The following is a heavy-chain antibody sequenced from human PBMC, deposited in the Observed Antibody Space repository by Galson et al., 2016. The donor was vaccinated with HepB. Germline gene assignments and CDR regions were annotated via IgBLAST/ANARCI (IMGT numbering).Heavy chain of an antibody. CDR1: GFTFSNYG. CDR3: ARDAPYDYNWGSNRYDAFDI. CDR2: IWYDGSNK. Sequence: SLRLSCAASGFTFSNYGMHWVRQAPGKGLEWVAVIWYDGSNKYYADSVKGRFTISRDNSKNTLYLQMNSLRAEDTAVYYCARDAPYDYNWGSNRYDAFDIWGQGTMVTVSS. V-gene: IGHV3-33*01. D-gene: IGHD3-16*02. J-gene: IGHJ3*02.